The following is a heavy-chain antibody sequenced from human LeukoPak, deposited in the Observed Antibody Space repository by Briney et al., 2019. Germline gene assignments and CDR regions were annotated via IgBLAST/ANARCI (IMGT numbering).Heavy chain of an antibody. CDR1: GGSISSYY. Sequence: SETLSLTCTVSGGSISSYYWSWIRQPPGKGLEWIGYIYYSGSTNYNPSLKSRVTISVDTSKNQFSLKLSSVTAADTAVYYCARRGYCSGGTCYCFDYWGQGTLVTVSS. D-gene: IGHD2-15*01. V-gene: IGHV4-59*08. CDR2: IYYSGST. J-gene: IGHJ4*02. CDR3: ARRGYCSGGTCYCFDY.